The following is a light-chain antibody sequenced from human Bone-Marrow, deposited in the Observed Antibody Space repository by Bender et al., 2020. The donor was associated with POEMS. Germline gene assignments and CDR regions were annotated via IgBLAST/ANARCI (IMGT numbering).Light chain of an antibody. CDR3: AAWEDSLNGWV. V-gene: IGLV3-1*01. Sequence: SYELTQPPSVSVSPGQTASITCSGDKLGDKSVCWYQQKPGQSPVVVIYQDDKRPSGIFERFFGSKSGNTATLTISGLQSEDEADYYCAAWEDSLNGWVFGGGTKLTVL. CDR2: QDD. CDR1: KLGDKS. J-gene: IGLJ3*02.